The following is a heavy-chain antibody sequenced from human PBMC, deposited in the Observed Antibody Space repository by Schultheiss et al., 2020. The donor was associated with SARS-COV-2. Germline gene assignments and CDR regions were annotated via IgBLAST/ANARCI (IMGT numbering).Heavy chain of an antibody. CDR1: GYTFTGYY. CDR3: ARDQDRGGIDY. J-gene: IGHJ4*02. D-gene: IGHD3-10*01. CDR2: INPSGGST. V-gene: IGHV1-46*01. Sequence: ASVKVSCKASGYTFTGYYMHWVRQAPGQGLEWMGIINPSGGSTSYAQKFQGRVTITADKSTSTAYMELSSLRSEDTAVYYCARDQDRGGIDYWGQGTLVTVSS.